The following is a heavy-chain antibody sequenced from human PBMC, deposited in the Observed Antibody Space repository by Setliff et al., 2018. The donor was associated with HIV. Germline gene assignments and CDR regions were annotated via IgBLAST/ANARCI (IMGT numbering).Heavy chain of an antibody. CDR3: ARDQLSGSSWYPAYFDY. D-gene: IGHD6-13*01. J-gene: IGHJ4*02. CDR2: INAGNGNT. CDR1: GYTFTSYA. V-gene: IGHV1-3*01. Sequence: GASVKVSCKASGYTFTSYAMHWVRQAPGQRLEWMGWINAGNGNTKYSQKFQGRVTITRDTSASTAYMELSSLRSEDTAVYYCARDQLSGSSWYPAYFDYWGQGTLVTVSS.